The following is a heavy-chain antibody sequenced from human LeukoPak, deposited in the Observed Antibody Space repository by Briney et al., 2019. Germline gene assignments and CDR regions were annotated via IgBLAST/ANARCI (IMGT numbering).Heavy chain of an antibody. J-gene: IGHJ4*02. V-gene: IGHV3-23*01. Sequence: PGGSLRLSCTATGFTFSNFGMAWVRQAPGQGLEWVSTISGSGGSTYYADSVKGRFTISRDNSKNTLYLQMNSLRAEDTAVYYCANPYSSSGFDYWGQGTLVTVSS. CDR3: ANPYSSSGFDY. CDR1: GFTFSNFG. D-gene: IGHD6-13*01. CDR2: ISGSGGST.